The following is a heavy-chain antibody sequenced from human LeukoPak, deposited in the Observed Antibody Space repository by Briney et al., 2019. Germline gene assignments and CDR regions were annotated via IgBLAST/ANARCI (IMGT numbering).Heavy chain of an antibody. CDR2: IYYSGST. J-gene: IGHJ6*03. CDR1: GGSISSHY. Sequence: SETLSLTCTVSGGSISSHYWSWIRQPPGKGLEWIGYIYYSGSTNYNPSLKSRVTISVDTSKNQFSLKLSSVTAADPAVYYCARVTDGIAARHSEELYYYYMDVWGKGTTVTVSS. V-gene: IGHV4-59*11. D-gene: IGHD6-6*01. CDR3: ARVTDGIAARHSEELYYYYMDV.